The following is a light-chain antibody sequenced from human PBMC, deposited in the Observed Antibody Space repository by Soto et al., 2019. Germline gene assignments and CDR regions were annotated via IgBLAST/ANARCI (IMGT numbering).Light chain of an antibody. CDR1: SGSVSTSYY. V-gene: IGLV8-61*01. CDR3: VLYMGSGIAV. CDR2: STN. Sequence: QTVVTQEPSFSVSPGRTVTLTCGLSSGSVSTSYYPSWYQQTPGQAPRTRIYSTNTRSSGVPDRFSGSILGNKAALTITGAQADDESDYYCVLYMGSGIAVFGGGTQLTVL. J-gene: IGLJ7*01.